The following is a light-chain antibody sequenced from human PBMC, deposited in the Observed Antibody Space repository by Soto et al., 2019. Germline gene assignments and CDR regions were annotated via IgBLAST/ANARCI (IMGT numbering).Light chain of an antibody. CDR3: QQYNSYSGT. CDR2: ASS. Sequence: DIQMTQSPSSLSASVGDRVTITCRASQTISRYLNWYQQKPGTAPKLLIYASSTLQSGVPSRFSGSGSGTEFTLTISSLQPDDFPTYYCQQYNSYSGTFGQGTKVDIK. V-gene: IGKV1-5*01. J-gene: IGKJ1*01. CDR1: QTISRY.